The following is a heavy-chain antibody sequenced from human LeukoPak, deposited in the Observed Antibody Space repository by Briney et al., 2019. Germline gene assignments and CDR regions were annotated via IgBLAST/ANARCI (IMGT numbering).Heavy chain of an antibody. V-gene: IGHV4-39*01. CDR2: IYYSGST. D-gene: IGHD5-24*01. CDR1: GGSIRSSGYY. J-gene: IGHJ6*03. CDR3: ARHLDGYNYYYYYYMDV. Sequence: SETLSLTCTVSGGSIRSSGYYWGWLRQPPGRGGEWIGSIYYSGSTYDNPSLKSRVTISVNTYKKQCSLKRRSVTAADTAVYYCARHLDGYNYYYYYYMDVWGKGTTVTVSS.